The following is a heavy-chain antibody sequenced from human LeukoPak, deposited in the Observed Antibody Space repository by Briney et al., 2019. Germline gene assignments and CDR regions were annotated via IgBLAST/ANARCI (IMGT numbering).Heavy chain of an antibody. CDR1: GFTFSDYA. J-gene: IGHJ4*02. CDR2: ISDSGVDT. V-gene: IGHV3-23*01. D-gene: IGHD3-10*01. Sequence: GGSLRLSCAASGFTFSDYAMSWLRQAPGRGLEWVSAISDSGVDTYYAASVKGRFTMSRDNDKNSLYLQMNSLRAEDTAVYYCARDLGSVYWGQGTLVTVSS. CDR3: ARDLGSVY.